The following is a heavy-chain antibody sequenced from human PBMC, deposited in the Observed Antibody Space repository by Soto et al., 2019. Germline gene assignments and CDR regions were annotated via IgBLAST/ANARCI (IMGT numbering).Heavy chain of an antibody. D-gene: IGHD3-22*01. CDR1: GYTFTSYG. CDR2: ISAYNGNT. CDR3: ARDPSSGYYYYGMDV. V-gene: IGHV1-18*04. J-gene: IGHJ6*02. Sequence: GASVKVSCKASGYTFTSYGISWVRQAPGQGLEWMGWISAYNGNTNYAQKLQGRVTMTTDTSTSTAYMELRSLRSDDTAVYYCARDPSSGYYYYGMDVWGQGTTVTVSS.